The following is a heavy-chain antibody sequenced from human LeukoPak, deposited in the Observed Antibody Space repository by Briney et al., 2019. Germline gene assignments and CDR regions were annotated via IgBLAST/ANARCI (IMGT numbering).Heavy chain of an antibody. J-gene: IGHJ4*02. CDR1: GFTFSSYG. CDR3: AKDPHAPLLYYDSSGYFDY. V-gene: IGHV3-30*02. D-gene: IGHD3-22*01. Sequence: GGSLRLSCAASGFTFSSYGMHWVRQAPGKGLEWVAFVRYDGSNKYYADSVKGRFTISRDNSKNTLYLQMNSLRAEDTAVYYCAKDPHAPLLYYDSSGYFDYWGQGTLVTVSS. CDR2: VRYDGSNK.